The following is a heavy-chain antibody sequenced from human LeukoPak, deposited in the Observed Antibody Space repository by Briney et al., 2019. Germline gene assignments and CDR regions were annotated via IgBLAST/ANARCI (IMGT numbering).Heavy chain of an antibody. CDR2: INHSGST. V-gene: IGHV4-34*01. CDR1: GGSFSGYY. CDR3: ARRQQTGGDNGLHNWFDP. Sequence: PSETLSLTCAVYGGSFSGYYWSWIRQPPGKGLEWIGEINHSGSTNYNPSLKSRVTISVDTSKNQISLNMRSVTAADTAIYYCARRQQTGGDNGLHNWFDPWGQGILVTVSS. D-gene: IGHD5-24*01. J-gene: IGHJ5*02.